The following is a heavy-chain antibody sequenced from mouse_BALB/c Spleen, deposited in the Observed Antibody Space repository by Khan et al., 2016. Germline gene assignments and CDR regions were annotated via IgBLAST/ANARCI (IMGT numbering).Heavy chain of an antibody. CDR3: ARTPTAYCAMDY. Sequence: EVQLQESGPGLVKPSQSLSLTCTVTGYSITSDYAWNWIRQFPGNKLEWMGYISYSGSTRYCPSLTSRISITRETSKNQFFLQLNSVTTEDTATYYCARTPTAYCAMDYWGQGTSVTVSS. D-gene: IGHD1-2*01. CDR2: ISYSGST. V-gene: IGHV3-2*02. CDR1: GYSITSDYA. J-gene: IGHJ4*01.